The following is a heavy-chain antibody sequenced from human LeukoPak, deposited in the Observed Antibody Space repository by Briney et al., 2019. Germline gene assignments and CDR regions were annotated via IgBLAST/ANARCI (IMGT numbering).Heavy chain of an antibody. D-gene: IGHD6-19*01. Sequence: GGSLRLSCAASGFIFSNYAMSWVRQAPGKGLEWVSAISGGGTTYYADSVTGRLTISIDNSQNTLYLQMKSLRPEDTAIYYCAKDLRIASSGWYNEVDYWGQGTLVTVPS. CDR1: GFIFSNYA. CDR3: AKDLRIASSGWYNEVDY. J-gene: IGHJ4*02. CDR2: ISGGGTT. V-gene: IGHV3-23*01.